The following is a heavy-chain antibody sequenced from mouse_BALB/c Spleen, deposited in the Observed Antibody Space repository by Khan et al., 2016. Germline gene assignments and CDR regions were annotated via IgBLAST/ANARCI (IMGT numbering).Heavy chain of an antibody. D-gene: IGHD2-10*02. V-gene: IGHV9-3-1*01. CDR2: INTYTGEP. CDR1: GYTFTNYG. CDR3: ASQSLYGNYVGEAMDY. Sequence: QFQLVQSGPELKKPGETVKISCKASGYTFTNYGMNWVKQAPGKGLKWMGWINTYTGEPTYADDFKGRFAFSLATSASTAYLQINNLKNEDTATYFCASQSLYGNYVGEAMDYWGQGTSVTVSS. J-gene: IGHJ4*01.